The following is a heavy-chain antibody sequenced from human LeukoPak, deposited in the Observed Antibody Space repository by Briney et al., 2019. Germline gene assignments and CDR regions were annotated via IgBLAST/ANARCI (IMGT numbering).Heavy chain of an antibody. D-gene: IGHD1-1*01. Sequence: SQTLSLTCAISGDSVSSNSAGWNWIRQSPSRGLEWLGRTYYRSKWYYDYAVSVKSRITINPDISKNQFSLLLSSVTPEDAALYYCARGRVLSHLNDYYYYYGLDVWGQGTTVIVSS. J-gene: IGHJ6*02. CDR2: TYYRSKWYY. CDR1: GDSVSSNSAG. V-gene: IGHV6-1*01. CDR3: ARGRVLSHLNDYYYYYGLDV.